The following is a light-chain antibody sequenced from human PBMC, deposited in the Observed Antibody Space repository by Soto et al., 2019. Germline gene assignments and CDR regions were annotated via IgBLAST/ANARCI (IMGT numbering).Light chain of an antibody. Sequence: DIQMTPSPSSLSASVGARVTITCRASQSMSSYLNWYQQKPGKTPKLLIYAASSLQSGVPSRFSGSGSGTDFTLTISSLQPEDFATYYCQQSYSTPRTFGQGTKVEIK. CDR3: QQSYSTPRT. CDR1: QSMSSY. V-gene: IGKV1-39*01. CDR2: AAS. J-gene: IGKJ1*01.